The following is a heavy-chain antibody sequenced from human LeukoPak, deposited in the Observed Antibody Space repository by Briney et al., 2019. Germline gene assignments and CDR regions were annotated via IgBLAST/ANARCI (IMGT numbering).Heavy chain of an antibody. CDR2: IYSGGST. CDR1: GFAVSSNY. Sequence: PGGSLRLSCAASGFAVSSNYMSWVRQAPGKGLEWVSVIYSGGSTYYADSVKGRFTISRDNSKNTLYLQMNSLRAEDTAVYYCARESYNSGIDYWGPGTLVTVSS. V-gene: IGHV3-53*01. J-gene: IGHJ4*02. CDR3: ARESYNSGIDY. D-gene: IGHD6-19*01.